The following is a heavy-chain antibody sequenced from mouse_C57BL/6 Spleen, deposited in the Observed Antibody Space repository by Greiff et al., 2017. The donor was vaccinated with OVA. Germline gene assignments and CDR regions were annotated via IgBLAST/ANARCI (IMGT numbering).Heavy chain of an antibody. Sequence: EVKLMESGPGLVKPSQSLSLTCSVTGYSITSGYYWNWIRQFPGNKLEWMGYISYDGSNNYNPSLKNRISITRDTSKNQFFLKLNSVTTEDTATYYCARGPSTGTGFAYWGQGTLVTVSA. V-gene: IGHV3-6*01. CDR2: ISYDGSN. CDR3: ARGPSTGTGFAY. CDR1: GYSITSGYY. D-gene: IGHD4-1*02. J-gene: IGHJ3*01.